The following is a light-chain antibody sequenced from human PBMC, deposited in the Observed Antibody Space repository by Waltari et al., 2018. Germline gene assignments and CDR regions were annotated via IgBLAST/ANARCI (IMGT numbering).Light chain of an antibody. V-gene: IGKV2-28*01. CDR3: MQALQTPYT. J-gene: IGKJ2*01. CDR1: QSLLHSNGYNY. Sequence: DIVMTQSPLSLSVTPGEPASISCRFSQSLLHSNGYNYLYWYLQKPGQAPQLLIYLGSNRASGVPDRFSGSGSGTDFTLKISRVEAEDVGVYYCMQALQTPYTFGQGTKLEIK. CDR2: LGS.